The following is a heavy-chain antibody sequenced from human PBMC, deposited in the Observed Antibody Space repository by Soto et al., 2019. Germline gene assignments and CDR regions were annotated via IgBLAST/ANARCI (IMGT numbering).Heavy chain of an antibody. J-gene: IGHJ4*02. CDR3: ARGPRPRFDY. Sequence: GASVKVSCKASEYTFTNYYIHWVRRAPGQGPERMGTMNPSGTTSSAQKFQGRVTMTRDTSTSTVYMELSSLRSEDSAVYFCARGPRPRFDYWGQGTLVTVSS. CDR1: EYTFTNYY. V-gene: IGHV1-46*01. CDR2: MNPSGTT.